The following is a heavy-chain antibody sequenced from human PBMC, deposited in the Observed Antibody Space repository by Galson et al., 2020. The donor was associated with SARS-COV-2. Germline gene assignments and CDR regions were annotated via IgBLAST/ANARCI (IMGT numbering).Heavy chain of an antibody. D-gene: IGHD7-27*01. CDR1: GGSISPYY. CDR3: ARFWGGFDI. J-gene: IGHJ3*02. V-gene: IGHV4-59*08. CDR2: IYYSGNT. Sequence: ASETLSLTCTVYGGSISPYYWSWIRQPPGKGLEWIGYIYYSGNTNYNPSLKSRLTISIDRSKNQFSLKLSSVTAADTAVYYCARFWGGFDIWGQGTMVSVSS.